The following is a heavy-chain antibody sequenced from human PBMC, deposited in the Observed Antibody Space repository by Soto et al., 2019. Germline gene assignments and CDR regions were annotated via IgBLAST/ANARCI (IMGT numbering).Heavy chain of an antibody. Sequence: SVKVSCKASGFTFTSSAVQWVRQARGQRLEWIGWIVVGSGNTNYAQKLQERVTITRDMSTSTAYMELSSLRSEDKAVYYCAAMTDYYDSSGYYQRPYAFDIWGQGTMVTVSS. V-gene: IGHV1-58*01. D-gene: IGHD3-22*01. CDR1: GFTFTSSA. J-gene: IGHJ3*02. CDR3: AAMTDYYDSSGYYQRPYAFDI. CDR2: IVVGSGNT.